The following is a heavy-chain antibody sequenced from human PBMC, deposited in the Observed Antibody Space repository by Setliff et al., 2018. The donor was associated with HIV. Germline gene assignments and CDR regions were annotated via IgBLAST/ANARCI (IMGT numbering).Heavy chain of an antibody. V-gene: IGHV3-20*04. CDR1: GFTFSNSW. J-gene: IGHJ4*02. D-gene: IGHD3-22*01. CDR2: INWNGGRT. CDR3: ARGVTMIEGGYYFDY. Sequence: GGSLRLSCAASGFTFSNSWMHWVRQAPGKGLEWVSGINWNGGRTGYADSVKGRFTISRDNAKNSLYLQMNSLRAEDTALYYCARGVTMIEGGYYFDYWGQGTLVTVSS.